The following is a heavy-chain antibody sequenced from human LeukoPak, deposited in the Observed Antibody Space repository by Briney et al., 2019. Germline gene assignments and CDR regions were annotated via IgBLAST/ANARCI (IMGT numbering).Heavy chain of an antibody. J-gene: IGHJ4*02. CDR3: ASPLSSGYVPFDY. V-gene: IGHV4-39*01. CDR2: IYYSGST. D-gene: IGHD3-22*01. Sequence: VKPSETLSLTCTVSGGSISSSSYYWGWIRQPPGKGLEWIGSIYYSGSTYYNPSLKSRVTISVDTSKNQFSLKLSSVIAADTAVYYCASPLSSGYVPFDYWGQGTLVTVSS. CDR1: GGSISSSSYY.